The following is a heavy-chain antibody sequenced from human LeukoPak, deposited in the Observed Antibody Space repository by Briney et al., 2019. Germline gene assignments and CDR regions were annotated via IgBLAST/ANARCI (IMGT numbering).Heavy chain of an antibody. V-gene: IGHV3-20*04. CDR1: GFTFDDYG. Sequence: GGSLRLSCAASGFTFDDYGMSWVRQAPGKGLEWVSGINWNGGSTGYADSVKGRFTISRDNAKNSLYLQMNSLRAEDTAVYYCARDKVPYDFWSGYYTGPFDYWGQGTLVTVSS. CDR3: ARDKVPYDFWSGYYTGPFDY. D-gene: IGHD3-3*01. J-gene: IGHJ4*02. CDR2: INWNGGST.